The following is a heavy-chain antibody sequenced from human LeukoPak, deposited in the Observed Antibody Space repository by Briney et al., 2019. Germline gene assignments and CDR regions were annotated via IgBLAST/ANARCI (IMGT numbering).Heavy chain of an antibody. CDR3: ASGYGDPGYPFHI. Sequence: SLRLSCAASXFIFSDYYMSWNRQAPGKGLEWISYISISSTYTTYADSVKGRFTISRDNAKSSLYLQMNSLRADDTALYYCASGYGDPGYPFHIWGQGTMVTVSS. CDR2: ISISSTYT. V-gene: IGHV3-11*03. J-gene: IGHJ3*02. D-gene: IGHD4-17*01. CDR1: XFIFSDYY.